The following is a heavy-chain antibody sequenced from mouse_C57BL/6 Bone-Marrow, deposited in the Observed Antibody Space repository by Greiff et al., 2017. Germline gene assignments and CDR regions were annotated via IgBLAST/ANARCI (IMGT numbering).Heavy chain of an antibody. CDR2: LHPSDSDT. V-gene: IGHV1-74*01. Sequence: QVQLQQPGAELVKPGASVKVSCKASGYTFTSYWMHWVKQRPGQGLEWIGRLHPSDSDTNYNQKFKGKATLTVYKSSSTAYMQLSSLTSEDSAVYYCAIRYYYGSSYDYYAMDYWGQGTSVTVSS. CDR1: GYTFTSYW. CDR3: AIRYYYGSSYDYYAMDY. J-gene: IGHJ4*01. D-gene: IGHD1-1*01.